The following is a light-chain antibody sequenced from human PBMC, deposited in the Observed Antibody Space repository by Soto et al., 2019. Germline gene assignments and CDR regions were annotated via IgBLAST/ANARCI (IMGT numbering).Light chain of an antibody. V-gene: IGKV3-20*01. CDR2: GAS. CDR3: QQYESSWT. Sequence: EIVLTQSPGTLSLSPGEGATLSCRASQSISSTFLAWYQHKPGQAPRVLIYGASRRAAGIPDRFSGSGSGTNFTLTLSRLEPEHFAVYYCQQYESSWTFGQGTKV. J-gene: IGKJ1*01. CDR1: QSISSTF.